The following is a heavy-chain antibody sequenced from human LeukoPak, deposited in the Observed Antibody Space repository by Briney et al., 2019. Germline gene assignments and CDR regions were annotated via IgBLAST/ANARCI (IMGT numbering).Heavy chain of an antibody. CDR1: GYTFTGYY. Sequence: ASVKVSCKASGYTFTGYYMHWVRQAPGQGLEWMGWINTNTGNPTYAQGFTGRFVFSLDTSVSTAYLQISSLKAEDTAVYYCARERPADYYYYGMDVWGQGTTVTVSS. J-gene: IGHJ6*02. CDR2: INTNTGNP. CDR3: ARERPADYYYYGMDV. V-gene: IGHV7-4-1*02.